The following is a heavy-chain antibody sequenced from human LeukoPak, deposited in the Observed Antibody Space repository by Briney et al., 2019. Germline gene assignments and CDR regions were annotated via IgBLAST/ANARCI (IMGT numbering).Heavy chain of an antibody. D-gene: IGHD7-27*01. Sequence: GGSLRLSCAASGFPFSSYWMSWVRQAPGKGLEWVANIKQDGSEKYYVDSVKGRFTISRDNAKNSLYLQMNSLRAEDTAVYYCARETGDLYYYYYMDVWGKGTTVTVSS. CDR2: IKQDGSEK. CDR1: GFPFSSYW. J-gene: IGHJ6*03. V-gene: IGHV3-7*01. CDR3: ARETGDLYYYYYMDV.